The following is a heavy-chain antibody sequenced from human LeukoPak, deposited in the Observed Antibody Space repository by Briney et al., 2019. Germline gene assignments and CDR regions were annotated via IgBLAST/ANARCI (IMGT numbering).Heavy chain of an antibody. J-gene: IGHJ4*02. V-gene: IGHV4-30-2*01. CDR1: GGSISSGGYS. CDR2: IYHSGST. Sequence: SETLSLTCAVSGGSISSGGYSWSWIRQPPGKGLEWIGYIYHSGSTYYNPSLKSRVTISVDTSKNQFSLKLSSVTAADTAIYYCARTARLPNSWGQGTLVTVSS. CDR3: ARTARLPNS. D-gene: IGHD6-25*01.